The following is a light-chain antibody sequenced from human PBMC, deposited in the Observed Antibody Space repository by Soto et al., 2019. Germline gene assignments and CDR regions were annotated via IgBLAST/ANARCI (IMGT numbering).Light chain of an antibody. CDR3: QQYNTWPQT. CDR2: GAS. Sequence: EIVLTQSPGTLSLSPGERATLSCRASQSVSSSYLAWYQQKPGQAPRLLIYGASSRATGIPDRFSGSGSGTDFTLTISSLQSEDFAVYYCQQYNTWPQTFGQGTKVEIK. CDR1: QSVSSSY. V-gene: IGKV3-20*01. J-gene: IGKJ1*01.